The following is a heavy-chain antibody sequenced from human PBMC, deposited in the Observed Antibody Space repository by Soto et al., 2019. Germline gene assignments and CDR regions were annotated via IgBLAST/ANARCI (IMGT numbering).Heavy chain of an antibody. CDR1: GGSISSYY. Sequence: KTSETLSLTCTVSGGSISSYYWRWIRQPPGKGLEWIGCIYYSGSTNYNPSLKSRVTISVDTSKNQFSLKLSSATAADTAVYYCARGSSRYFDYWGQGTRVTVSS. CDR2: IYYSGST. J-gene: IGHJ4*02. CDR3: ARGSSRYFDY. V-gene: IGHV4-59*01. D-gene: IGHD6-13*01.